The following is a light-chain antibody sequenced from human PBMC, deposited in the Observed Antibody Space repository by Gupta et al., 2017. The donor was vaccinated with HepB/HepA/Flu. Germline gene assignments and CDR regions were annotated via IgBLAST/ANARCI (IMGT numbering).Light chain of an antibody. V-gene: IGKV1D-12*01. Sequence: DIQMTQSPSSVSASVGDRVTITCRASQGIRSWLAWYQQKPGKAPKLLIYGASSLQSGVPSRFSGSGSETDLTRTISSRQPEDFATYYCQQANSFRALAFGGGTKVEIK. J-gene: IGKJ4*01. CDR3: QQANSFRALA. CDR2: GAS. CDR1: QGIRSW.